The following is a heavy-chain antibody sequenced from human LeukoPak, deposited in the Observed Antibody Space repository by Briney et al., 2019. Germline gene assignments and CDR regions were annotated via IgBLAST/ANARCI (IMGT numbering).Heavy chain of an antibody. D-gene: IGHD2-2*01. CDR2: MSPNSGDT. Sequence: ASVKVSCKASGGTFSSHAISWVRQATGQRPEWMGWMSPNSGDTGYAQKFQDRVTMTRNTSISTAYMELSSLRSDDTAVYYCARGPPSWGYDYWGPGTLVTVSS. J-gene: IGHJ4*02. CDR3: ARGPPSWGYDY. V-gene: IGHV1-8*02. CDR1: GGTFSSHA.